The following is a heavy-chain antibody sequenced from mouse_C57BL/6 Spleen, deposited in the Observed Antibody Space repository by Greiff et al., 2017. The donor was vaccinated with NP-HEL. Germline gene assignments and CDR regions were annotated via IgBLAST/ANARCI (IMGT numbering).Heavy chain of an antibody. J-gene: IGHJ1*03. Sequence: EVQLVESGPGLVKPSQSLSLTCSVTGYSITSGYYWNWIRQFPGNKLEWMGYISYDGSNNYNPSLKNRISITRDTSKNQFFLKLNSVTTEDTATYYCARDNYGYFDVWGTGTTVTVSS. D-gene: IGHD1-1*02. CDR1: GYSITSGYY. V-gene: IGHV3-6*01. CDR3: ARDNYGYFDV. CDR2: ISYDGSN.